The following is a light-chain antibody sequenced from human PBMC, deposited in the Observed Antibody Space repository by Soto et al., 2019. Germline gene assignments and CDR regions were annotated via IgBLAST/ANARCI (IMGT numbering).Light chain of an antibody. CDR3: QQYNSYPYT. Sequence: DIQMTQSPSTLSASVGDRVTITCRASQSISSWLSWYQQNPGKAPKLLIYDATSLESGVPSRFSGSGSGTEFTLTISSLQPDDFATYYCQQYNSYPYTFGQGTKLQIK. CDR2: DAT. CDR1: QSISSW. J-gene: IGKJ2*01. V-gene: IGKV1-5*01.